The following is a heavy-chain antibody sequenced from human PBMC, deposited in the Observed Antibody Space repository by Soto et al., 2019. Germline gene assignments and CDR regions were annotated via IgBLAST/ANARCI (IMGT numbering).Heavy chain of an antibody. Sequence: PSETLSLTCTVSGGSISGHYWSWIRQPPGKGLEWIGFFSYSGTSNYNPSLKSRVTMAADTSKNQFSLKLSSVTAADTAVYYCASGGWYLDYWGQGTQVTVSS. V-gene: IGHV4-59*08. J-gene: IGHJ4*02. CDR1: GGSISGHY. CDR3: ASGGWYLDY. CDR2: FSYSGTS. D-gene: IGHD6-19*01.